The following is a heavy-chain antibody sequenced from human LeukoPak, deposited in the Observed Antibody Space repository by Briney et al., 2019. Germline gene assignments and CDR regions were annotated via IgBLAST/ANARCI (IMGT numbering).Heavy chain of an antibody. CDR1: GFTFSSYA. D-gene: IGHD2-15*01. Sequence: GGSLRLSCAASGFTFSSYAMSWVRQAPGKGLEWVSAISGSGGSTYYADSVKGRFTISRDNSKNTLYLQMNGLRAEDTAVYYCAKVPEVVVAADFDYWGQGTLVTVSS. CDR2: ISGSGGST. J-gene: IGHJ4*02. V-gene: IGHV3-23*01. CDR3: AKVPEVVVAADFDY.